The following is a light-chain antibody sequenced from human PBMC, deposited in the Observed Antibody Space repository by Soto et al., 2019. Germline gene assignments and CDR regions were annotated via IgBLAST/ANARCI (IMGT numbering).Light chain of an antibody. J-gene: IGLJ1*01. CDR3: TSFTSGSTPYV. Sequence: QSVLTQPASVSGSPGQSITISCAGTSSDVGGYNYVSWYQQLPGKAPQLVIYDVTHRPSRVSDRFSGSRSGNTASLTISGLQAEDEADYYCTSFTSGSTPYVLGTGTKVTVL. CDR2: DVT. CDR1: SSDVGGYNY. V-gene: IGLV2-14*03.